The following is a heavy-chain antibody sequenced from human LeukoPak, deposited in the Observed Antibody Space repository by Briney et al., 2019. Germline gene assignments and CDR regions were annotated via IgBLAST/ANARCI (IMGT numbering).Heavy chain of an antibody. V-gene: IGHV4-59*08. CDR3: ARRDYGGNSPFDY. CDR1: GGSISSSY. J-gene: IGHJ4*02. D-gene: IGHD4-23*01. Sequence: SETLSLTCTVSGGSISSSYWSWIRQPPGKGLEWIGYIYYSGSTNYNPSLKSRVTISVDTSKNQFSLKLSSVTAADTAVYYCARRDYGGNSPFDYWGQGTLVTVSS. CDR2: IYYSGST.